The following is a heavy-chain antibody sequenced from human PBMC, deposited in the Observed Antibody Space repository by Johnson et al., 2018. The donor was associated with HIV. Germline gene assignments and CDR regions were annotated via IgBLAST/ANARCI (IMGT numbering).Heavy chain of an antibody. J-gene: IGHJ3*02. CDR1: GFTVSSNY. D-gene: IGHD6-13*01. CDR2: ISYDGSNK. CDR3: ARSAAAWVGGMAFDI. Sequence: VQLVESGGGLVQPGGSLRLSCAASGFTVSSNYMTWVRQAPGKGLEWVAVISYDGSNKYYADSVKGRFTISRDNSKNTLYLQMNSLRAEDTAVYYCARSAAAWVGGMAFDIWGQGTMVTVSS. V-gene: IGHV3-30-3*01.